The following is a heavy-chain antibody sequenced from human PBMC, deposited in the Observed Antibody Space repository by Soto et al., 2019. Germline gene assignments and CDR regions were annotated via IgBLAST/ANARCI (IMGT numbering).Heavy chain of an antibody. CDR3: ARRPWLSGYYDY. D-gene: IGHD3-22*01. Sequence: GESLKISCKGSGYSFFSHWIGWVRQMPGKGLEWVGIIYPADSETRYSPSFQGQVTISVDKSINTAYLQWSSLKASDTAMYYCARRPWLSGYYDYWGQGTRVTVS. CDR2: IYPADSET. V-gene: IGHV5-51*01. CDR1: GYSFFSHW. J-gene: IGHJ4*02.